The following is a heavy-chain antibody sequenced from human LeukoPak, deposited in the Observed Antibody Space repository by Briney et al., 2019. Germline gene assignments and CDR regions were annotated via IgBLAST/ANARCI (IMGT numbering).Heavy chain of an antibody. CDR3: AKDLTVRSYMDV. CDR2: ISHDGGNK. CDR1: GFTFSGCV. Sequence: PGGSLRLSCTVSGFTFSGCVMHWVRRAPGKGLEWVAVISHDGGNKYHADSVTGRFTISRDNSKNTLYLQMNSLRAEDTAVYYCAKDLTVRSYMDVWGKGTTVTVSS. V-gene: IGHV3-30*18. D-gene: IGHD4-17*01. J-gene: IGHJ6*03.